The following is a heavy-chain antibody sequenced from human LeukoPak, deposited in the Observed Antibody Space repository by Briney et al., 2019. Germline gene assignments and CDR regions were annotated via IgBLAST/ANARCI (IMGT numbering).Heavy chain of an antibody. CDR3: TKVRSGSSSWALRVFDY. CDR2: ISPAGGTT. D-gene: IGHD6-13*01. V-gene: IGHV3-23*01. CDR1: GFTFSSEA. J-gene: IGHJ4*02. Sequence: GGSLRLSCAVSGFTFSSEAMGWVRQLLGGGLEWVSSISPAGGTTYYAESMKGRFTISRDNSQSTLYLQMNSLRVEDTAVYYCTKVRSGSSSWALRVFDYWGQGALVTVSS.